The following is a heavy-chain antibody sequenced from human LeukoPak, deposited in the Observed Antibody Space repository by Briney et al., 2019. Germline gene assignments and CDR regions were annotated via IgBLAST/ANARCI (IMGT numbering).Heavy chain of an antibody. CDR2: IYYSGST. Sequence: SETLSLTCTVSGGSISSSSYYWGWIRQPPGKGLEWIGSIYYSGSTYYNPSLKSRVTISVDTSKNQFSLKLSSVTAADTAVYYCAREAPPPGYSGYDYPYYFDYWGQGTLVTVSS. CDR1: GGSISSSSYY. J-gene: IGHJ4*02. D-gene: IGHD5-12*01. CDR3: AREAPPPGYSGYDYPYYFDY. V-gene: IGHV4-39*07.